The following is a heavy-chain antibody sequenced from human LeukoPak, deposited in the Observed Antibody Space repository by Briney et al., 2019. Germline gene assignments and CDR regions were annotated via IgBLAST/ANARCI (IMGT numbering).Heavy chain of an antibody. CDR2: IIPIFGTA. D-gene: IGHD2-2*02. V-gene: IGHV1-69*13. Sequence: SVKVSCKASGGTFSSYAISWVRQAPGQGLEWMGGIIPIFGTANYAQKFQGRVTITADESTSTAYMELSSPRSEDTAVYYCARAKDIVVVPAAIPENWFDPWGQGTLVTVSS. J-gene: IGHJ5*02. CDR1: GGTFSSYA. CDR3: ARAKDIVVVPAAIPENWFDP.